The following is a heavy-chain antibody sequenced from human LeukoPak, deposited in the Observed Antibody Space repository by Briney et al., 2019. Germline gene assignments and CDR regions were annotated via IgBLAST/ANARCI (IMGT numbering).Heavy chain of an antibody. Sequence: PGGSLRLSCAASGFTFSSYSMNWVRQAPGKGLEWVSSISSSSSYIYYADSVKGRFTISRDNAKNSLYLQMNSLRAEDTAVYYCARDSLRGYSGYDRKYFQHWGQGTLVTVSS. J-gene: IGHJ1*01. CDR3: ARDSLRGYSGYDRKYFQH. D-gene: IGHD5-12*01. CDR1: GFTFSSYS. V-gene: IGHV3-21*01. CDR2: ISSSSSYI.